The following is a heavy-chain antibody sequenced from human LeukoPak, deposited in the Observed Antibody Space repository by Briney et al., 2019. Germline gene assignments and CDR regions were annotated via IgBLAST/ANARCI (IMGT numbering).Heavy chain of an antibody. V-gene: IGHV3-30*18. CDR3: AKDVSQRRDGYNYFDY. J-gene: IGHJ4*02. CDR1: GFTFSSYG. D-gene: IGHD5-24*01. CDR2: ISYDESNK. Sequence: GGSLRLSCAASGFTFSSYGMHWVRQAPGKGLEWVAVISYDESNKYYADSVKGRFTISRDNSKNTLYLQMNSLRAEDTAVYYCAKDVSQRRDGYNYFDYWGQGTLVTVSS.